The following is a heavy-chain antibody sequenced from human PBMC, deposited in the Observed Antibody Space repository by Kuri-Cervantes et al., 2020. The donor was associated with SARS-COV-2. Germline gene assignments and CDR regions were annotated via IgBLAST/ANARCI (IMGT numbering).Heavy chain of an antibody. V-gene: IGHV4-61*05. CDR1: DCSISSSSYY. D-gene: IGHD6-19*01. Sequence: SETLSLTGTVSDCSISSSSYYWGWIRQPPGKGLEWIGYIYYSGSTNYNPSLKSRVTISVDTSKNPFSLKLSSVTAADTAVYYCAKEGEGYSSGRYYFDYWGQGTLVTVSS. J-gene: IGHJ4*02. CDR2: IYYSGST. CDR3: AKEGEGYSSGRYYFDY.